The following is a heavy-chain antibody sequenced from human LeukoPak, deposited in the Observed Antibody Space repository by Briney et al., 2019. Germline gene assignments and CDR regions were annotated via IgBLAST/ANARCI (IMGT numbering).Heavy chain of an antibody. Sequence: SETLSLTRTVSGGSISSYYWSWIRQPAGKGLEWIGRIYTSGSTNYNPSLKSRVTMSVDTSKNQFSLKLSSVTAADTAVYYCARDRYFNLRYYYYYYMDVWGKGTTVTVSS. J-gene: IGHJ6*03. D-gene: IGHD2/OR15-2a*01. CDR3: ARDRYFNLRYYYYYYMDV. CDR1: GGSISSYY. V-gene: IGHV4-4*07. CDR2: IYTSGST.